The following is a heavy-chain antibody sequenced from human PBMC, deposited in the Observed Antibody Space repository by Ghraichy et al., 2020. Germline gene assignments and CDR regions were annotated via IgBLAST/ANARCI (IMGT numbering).Heavy chain of an antibody. CDR1: GFTFSNAW. CDR3: TTRSRARIAVAD. V-gene: IGHV3-15*01. D-gene: IGHD6-19*01. CDR2: IKSKTDGGTI. Sequence: LSLTCAASGFTFSNAWMSWVRQAPGKGLEWVGRIKSKTDGGTIDYAAPVKGRFTISRDDSKNTLYLQMNSLKTEDTAVYYCTTRSRARIAVADWGQGTLVTVSS. J-gene: IGHJ4*02.